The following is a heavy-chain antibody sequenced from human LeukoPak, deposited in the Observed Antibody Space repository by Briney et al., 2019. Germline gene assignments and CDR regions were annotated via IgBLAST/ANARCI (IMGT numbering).Heavy chain of an antibody. CDR3: ARGSGFGV. CDR1: GFTVSTYW. CDR2: ISSDGATT. V-gene: IGHV3-74*01. D-gene: IGHD3-9*01. Sequence: GGSLKLSCAASGFTVSTYWMHWVRQVPGKGLVRVSGISSDGATTHYADSVKGRFTISGDNAKNTLYLQMNSLRVEDTAVYYCARGSGFGVWGQGTLVTVSS. J-gene: IGHJ4*02.